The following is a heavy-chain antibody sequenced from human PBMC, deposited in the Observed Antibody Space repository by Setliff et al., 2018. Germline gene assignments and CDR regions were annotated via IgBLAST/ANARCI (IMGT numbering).Heavy chain of an antibody. J-gene: IGHJ2*01. CDR1: GYSISSGYY. Sequence: SETLSLTCTVSGYSISSGYYWGWVRQPPGKGLKWIATIYYGGGTYYNPSLKSRVTISLDMSKNQFSLRLNSVTAADTAVYFCARHRRPDYGDFISWYFDLWGRGTLVTVSS. D-gene: IGHD4-17*01. CDR2: IYYGGGT. CDR3: ARHRRPDYGDFISWYFDL. V-gene: IGHV4-38-2*02.